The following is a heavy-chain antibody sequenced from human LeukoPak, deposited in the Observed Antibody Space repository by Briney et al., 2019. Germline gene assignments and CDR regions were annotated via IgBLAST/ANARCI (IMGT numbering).Heavy chain of an antibody. Sequence: ASVKVSSKASGYSFTNYYMHWVRQAPGQGLEWMTMINPSGGSTTYAQNFQDRVTVTRDMSTSTVYMELSSLTSEDTAVYYCARTRGYYFDYWGQGTLATVSS. CDR1: GYSFTNYY. CDR3: ARTRGYYFDY. J-gene: IGHJ4*02. V-gene: IGHV1-46*01. CDR2: INPSGGST.